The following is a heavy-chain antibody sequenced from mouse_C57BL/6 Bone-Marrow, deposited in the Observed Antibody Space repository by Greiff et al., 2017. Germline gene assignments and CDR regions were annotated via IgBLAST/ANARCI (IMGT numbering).Heavy chain of an antibody. CDR3: TTDSSPWYFDV. CDR2: IDPETGGT. D-gene: IGHD1-1*01. Sequence: QVQLQQSGAELVRPGASVTLSCKASGYTFTDYEMHWVKQTPVHGLEWIGAIDPETGGTAYNQKFKGKAILTADKSSSTAYMELRSLTSEDSAVYYCTTDSSPWYFDVWGTGTTVTVSS. J-gene: IGHJ1*03. CDR1: GYTFTDYE. V-gene: IGHV1-15*01.